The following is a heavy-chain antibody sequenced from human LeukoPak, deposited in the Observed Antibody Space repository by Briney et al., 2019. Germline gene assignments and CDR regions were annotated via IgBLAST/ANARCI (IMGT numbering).Heavy chain of an antibody. D-gene: IGHD6-25*01. J-gene: IGHJ5*02. CDR2: IYYSGST. CDR1: GGSISNYH. CDR3: ARDHPSGGLGHWFDP. V-gene: IGHV4-59*01. Sequence: PPETLSLTCTVSGGSISNYHWIWIPQPPGKELEGMGYIYYSGSTNYNPSLNSRVTISVDTPKNQFSLKLSSVTAADTAEYYCARDHPSGGLGHWFDPWGQGTLVTVSS.